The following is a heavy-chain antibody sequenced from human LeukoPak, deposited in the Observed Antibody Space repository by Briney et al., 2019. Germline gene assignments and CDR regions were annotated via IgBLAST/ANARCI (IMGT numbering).Heavy chain of an antibody. CDR2: ISAYNGNT. CDR1: GYTFTGYY. Sequence: ASVKVSCKASGYTFTGYYMHWVRQAPGQGLEWMGWISAYNGNTNYAQKLQGRVTMTTDTSTSTAYMELRSLRSDDTAVYYCARRTSSTSCYPCYYYYGMDVWGQGTTVTVSS. CDR3: ARRTSSTSCYPCYYYYGMDV. V-gene: IGHV1-18*04. D-gene: IGHD2-2*01. J-gene: IGHJ6*02.